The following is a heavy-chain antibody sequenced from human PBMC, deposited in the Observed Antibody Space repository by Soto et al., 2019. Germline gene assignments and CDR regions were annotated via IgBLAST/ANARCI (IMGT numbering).Heavy chain of an antibody. CDR3: ARLRYSSSWYENYYYYYYMDV. J-gene: IGHJ6*03. Sequence: SETLSLTCTVSGGSISSYYWSWIRQPPGKGLEWIGYIYYSGSTNYNPSLKSRVTISVDTSKNQFSLKLSSVTAADTAVYYCARLRYSSSWYENYYYYYYMDVWGKGTTVTVSS. CDR1: GGSISSYY. CDR2: IYYSGST. D-gene: IGHD6-13*01. V-gene: IGHV4-59*08.